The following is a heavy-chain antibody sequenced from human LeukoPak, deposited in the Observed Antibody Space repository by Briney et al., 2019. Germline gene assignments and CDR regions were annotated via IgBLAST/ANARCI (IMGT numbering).Heavy chain of an antibody. CDR2: TSDDGSAK. Sequence: PGRSLRLSCAASGFTFSSCAMHWVRQAPGKGLQWLALTSDDGSAKYYADSVKGRFTISRDNSQNTLYLQMNSLRADETAIYYCARAPGGFHGDYSPIAYWGQGTLVTVSS. D-gene: IGHD4-17*01. CDR1: GFTFSSCA. V-gene: IGHV3-30-3*01. J-gene: IGHJ4*02. CDR3: ARAPGGFHGDYSPIAY.